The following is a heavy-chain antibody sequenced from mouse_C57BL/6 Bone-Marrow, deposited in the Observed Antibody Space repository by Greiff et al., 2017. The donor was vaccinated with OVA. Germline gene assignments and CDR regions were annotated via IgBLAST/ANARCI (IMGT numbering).Heavy chain of an antibody. Sequence: SGAELVRPGASVKLSCTASGFNIKDDYMHWVKQRPEQGLEWIGWIDPENGDTEYASKFQGKATITADTSSNTAYLQLSSLTSEDTAVYYCTIGSYYFDYWGQGTTLTVSS. CDR3: TIGSYYFDY. CDR2: IDPENGDT. J-gene: IGHJ2*01. V-gene: IGHV14-4*01. D-gene: IGHD2-14*01. CDR1: GFNIKDDY.